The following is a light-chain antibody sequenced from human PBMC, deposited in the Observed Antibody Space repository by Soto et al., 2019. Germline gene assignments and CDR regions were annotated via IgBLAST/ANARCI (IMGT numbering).Light chain of an antibody. CDR1: QSVSSD. J-gene: IGKJ5*01. CDR2: EAS. CDR3: QQRSNLIT. V-gene: IGKV3-11*01. Sequence: EIVLTQSPATLSLSPGERATLSCRASQSVSSDLAWFQQKLGQPPRLLIYEASNRATGIPARFSGSGSGTDFTLTISSLEPEDFAVYYCQQRSNLITFGQGTRLEIK.